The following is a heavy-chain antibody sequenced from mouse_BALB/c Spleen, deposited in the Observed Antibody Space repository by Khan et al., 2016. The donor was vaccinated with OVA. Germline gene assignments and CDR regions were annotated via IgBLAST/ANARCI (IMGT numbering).Heavy chain of an antibody. Sequence: LVESGGGLVKPGGSLKLSCAASGFTFSDYYMYWVRQTPEKRLERVATISDGGSYISYPDSVKGRFTIYRDNAKNNLYPQMSRLKSEDSAMYYCARASYVGFAYWGQGTMVAISA. CDR1: GFTFSDYY. CDR3: ARASYVGFAY. V-gene: IGHV5-4*02. D-gene: IGHD2-12*01. J-gene: IGHJ3*01. CDR2: ISDGGSYI.